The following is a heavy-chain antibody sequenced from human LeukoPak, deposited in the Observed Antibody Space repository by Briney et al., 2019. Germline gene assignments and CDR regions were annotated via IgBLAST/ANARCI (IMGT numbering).Heavy chain of an antibody. CDR1: GGTFSSYA. CDR2: IIPIFGTA. V-gene: IGHV1-69*13. Sequence: SVKVSCKASGGTFSSYAISWVRQAPGQGLEWMGGIIPIFGTANYAQKFQGRVTITADESTSTAYMELSSLRSEDTAVYYCAKRGGGLQLERPYYFDYWGQGTLVAVSS. J-gene: IGHJ4*02. D-gene: IGHD1-1*01. CDR3: AKRGGGLQLERPYYFDY.